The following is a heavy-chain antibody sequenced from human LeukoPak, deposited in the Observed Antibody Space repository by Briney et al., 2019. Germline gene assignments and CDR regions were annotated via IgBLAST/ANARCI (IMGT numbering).Heavy chain of an antibody. D-gene: IGHD2-15*01. V-gene: IGHV1-69*06. CDR3: ARAGAVVDNWFDP. CDR2: IIPISGTA. J-gene: IGHJ5*02. Sequence: SVKVSCKASGGTFSIYAISWVRQAPGQGLEWMGGIIPISGTANYAQKFQGRVTITADKSTTTAYMELRSLRSDDTAVYYCARAGAVVDNWFDPWGQGTLVTVSS. CDR1: GGTFSIYA.